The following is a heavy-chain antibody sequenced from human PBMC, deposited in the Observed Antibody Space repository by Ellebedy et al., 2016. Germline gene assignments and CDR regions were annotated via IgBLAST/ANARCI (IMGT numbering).Heavy chain of an antibody. CDR2: IDYSGST. J-gene: IGHJ6*02. CDR3: ARDREVAAAGTGAYYYYGMDV. CDR1: GGSISSGDYY. D-gene: IGHD6-13*01. Sequence: SETLSLTCTVSGGSISSGDYYWSWIRQPPGKGLEWIGYIDYSGSTYYNPSLKSRVTITVDTSKNQFSLKRSSVTAADTAVYYCARDREVAAAGTGAYYYYGMDVWGQGTTVTVSS. V-gene: IGHV4-30-4*01.